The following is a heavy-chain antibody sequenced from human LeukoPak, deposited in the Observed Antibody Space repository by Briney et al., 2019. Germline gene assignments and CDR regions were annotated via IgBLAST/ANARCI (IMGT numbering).Heavy chain of an antibody. CDR1: GFTFSSYA. V-gene: IGHV3-23*01. Sequence: PGGSLRLSCAASGFTFSSYAMSWVRQAPGKGLEWVSGISGSGTSTYYADSVKGRFTISRDNSKNTMSLQMNSLRAEDTALYYCARGKGITVSSFDSWGQGTLVTVSS. CDR3: ARGKGITVSSFDS. J-gene: IGHJ4*02. CDR2: ISGSGTST. D-gene: IGHD6-19*01.